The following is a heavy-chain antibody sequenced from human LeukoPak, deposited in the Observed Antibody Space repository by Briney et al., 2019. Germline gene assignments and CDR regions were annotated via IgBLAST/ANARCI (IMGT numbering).Heavy chain of an antibody. CDR3: AREVYWTFDM. Sequence: GGSLRLSCAASGFTFSDYYMSWIRQAPGKGLEWISYITTSGRTINYADSVKGRFTISRDDAKNSLYLQMNSLRADDTAVYYCAREVYWTFDMWGQGTMVTVSS. V-gene: IGHV3-11*01. J-gene: IGHJ3*02. CDR1: GFTFSDYY. D-gene: IGHD1-26*01. CDR2: ITTSGRTI.